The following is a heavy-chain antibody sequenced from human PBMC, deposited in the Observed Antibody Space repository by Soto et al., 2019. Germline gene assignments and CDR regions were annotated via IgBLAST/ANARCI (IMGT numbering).Heavy chain of an antibody. J-gene: IGHJ5*02. CDR3: AKDQRSYNWNDVNWFDP. Sequence: QVQLVESGGGVVQPGRSLRLSCAASEFTFRSYGMHWVRQAPGKGLEWVAVISYDGRNKYYADSVKGRFTISRDNSKNTLYLQMNSLRAEDTAVYYGAKDQRSYNWNDVNWFDPWGQGTLVTVSS. D-gene: IGHD1-1*01. CDR1: EFTFRSYG. CDR2: ISYDGRNK. V-gene: IGHV3-30*18.